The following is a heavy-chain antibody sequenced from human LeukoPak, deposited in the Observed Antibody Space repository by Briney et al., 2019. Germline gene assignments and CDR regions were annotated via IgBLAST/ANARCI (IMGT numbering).Heavy chain of an antibody. J-gene: IGHJ6*02. CDR3: VRVVPAANYYYYGMDV. Sequence: GGSLRLSCAASGFTFSSYSMIWVRQAPGKGLEWVSSISSSSSYIYYADSVKGRFTISRDNAKNSLYLQMNSLRAEDTAVYYCVRVVPAANYYYYGMDVWGQGTTVTVSS. V-gene: IGHV3-21*01. CDR1: GFTFSSYS. D-gene: IGHD2-2*01. CDR2: ISSSSSYI.